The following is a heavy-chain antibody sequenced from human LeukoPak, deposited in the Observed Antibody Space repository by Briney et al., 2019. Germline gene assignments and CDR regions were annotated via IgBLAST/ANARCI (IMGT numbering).Heavy chain of an antibody. D-gene: IGHD3-22*01. CDR3: ARGLQYYYDSSGYYFDY. CDR1: GFTFNSYS. V-gene: IGHV3-30-3*01. CDR2: ISYDGSNK. Sequence: PGGSLRLSCAASGFTFNSYSMHWVRQAPGKGLEWVAVISYDGSNKHYGDSVKGPFTISRDNSKNTLYLELSSLRAEDTAVFYCARGLQYYYDSSGYYFDYWGQGTLLTVSS. J-gene: IGHJ4*02.